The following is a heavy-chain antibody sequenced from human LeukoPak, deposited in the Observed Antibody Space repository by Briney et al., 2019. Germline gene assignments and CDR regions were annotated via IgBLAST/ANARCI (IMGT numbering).Heavy chain of an antibody. CDR1: GGSTSSGDYY. Sequence: SQTLSLTCTVSGGSTSSGDYYWSWIRQPPGKGLEWIGYIYYSGSTYYNPSLKSRVTISVDTSKNQFSLKLSSVTAADTAVYYCARGKGYDFWSGLNYFDYWGQGTLVTVSS. V-gene: IGHV4-30-4*08. J-gene: IGHJ4*02. CDR2: IYYSGST. CDR3: ARGKGYDFWSGLNYFDY. D-gene: IGHD3-3*01.